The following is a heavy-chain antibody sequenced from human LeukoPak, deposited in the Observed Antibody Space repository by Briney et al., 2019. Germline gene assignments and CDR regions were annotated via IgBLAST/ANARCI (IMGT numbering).Heavy chain of an antibody. CDR3: ARVITAGSYYCDN. Sequence: SETLSLTCAVYGGSFSGYYWSWIRQPPGKGLEWIGSVYHNGGTYYNPSLKSRVTISVDTSKNQFSLRVSSVTATDTAVYYCARVITAGSYYCDNWGQGTLVTVSS. CDR1: GGSFSGYY. V-gene: IGHV4-34*01. CDR2: VYHNGGT. J-gene: IGHJ4*02. D-gene: IGHD1-14*01.